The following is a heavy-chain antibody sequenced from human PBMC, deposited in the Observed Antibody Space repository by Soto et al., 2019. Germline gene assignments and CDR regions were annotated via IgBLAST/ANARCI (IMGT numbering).Heavy chain of an antibody. CDR3: VSRAAAATYCFDY. Sequence: GESLKISCKGSGYSFTSYWIGWVRQMPGKGLEWMGIIYPGDSDTRYSPSFQGQVTISADKSISTAYLQWSSLKASDTAMYYCVSRAAAATYCFDYWGQGTMFTVSS. CDR1: GYSFTSYW. CDR2: IYPGDSDT. D-gene: IGHD6-13*01. J-gene: IGHJ4*02. V-gene: IGHV5-51*01.